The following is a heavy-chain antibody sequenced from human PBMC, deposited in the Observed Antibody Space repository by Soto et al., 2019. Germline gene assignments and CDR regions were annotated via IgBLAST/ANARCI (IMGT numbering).Heavy chain of an antibody. V-gene: IGHV3-23*01. CDR2: ISGSGGST. CDR1: GFTFSSYA. Sequence: RRLSCAASGFTFSSYAMSWVRQAPGKGLEWVSAISGSGGSTYYADSVKGRFTISRDNSKNTLYLQMNSLRAEDTAVYYCAKVGEVLRFLEWFPPPYFDYWGQGTLVTVSS. D-gene: IGHD3-3*01. CDR3: AKVGEVLRFLEWFPPPYFDY. J-gene: IGHJ4*02.